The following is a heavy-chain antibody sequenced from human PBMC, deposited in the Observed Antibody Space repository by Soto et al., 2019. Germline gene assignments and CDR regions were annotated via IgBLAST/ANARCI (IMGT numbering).Heavy chain of an antibody. J-gene: IGHJ6*02. CDR1: GFTFSSYS. Sequence: QPGGSLRLSCAASGFTFSSYSMNWVRQAPGKGLEWVSYISSSSSTIYYADSVKGRFTISRDNAKNSLYLQMNSLRDEDTAVYYCARDESGSYALGDYYYYYGMDVWGQGTTVTVSS. D-gene: IGHD1-26*01. V-gene: IGHV3-48*02. CDR2: ISSSSSTI. CDR3: ARDESGSYALGDYYYYYGMDV.